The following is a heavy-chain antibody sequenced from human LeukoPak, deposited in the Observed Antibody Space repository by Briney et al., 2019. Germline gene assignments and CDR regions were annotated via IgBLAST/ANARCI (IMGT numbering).Heavy chain of an antibody. CDR2: VYYSGNT. J-gene: IGHJ5*02. D-gene: IGHD6-19*01. V-gene: IGHV4-39*01. CDR1: GGSISSSGYY. Sequence: SETLSLTCTVSGGSISSSGYYWAWLRQPPGKGLDWNGSVYYSGNTYYNVSLKSRVTISLDTSENQCSLKLNSVTAADTAVYYCARPAVAGKRGRFDPWGQGTLVTVSS. CDR3: ARPAVAGKRGRFDP.